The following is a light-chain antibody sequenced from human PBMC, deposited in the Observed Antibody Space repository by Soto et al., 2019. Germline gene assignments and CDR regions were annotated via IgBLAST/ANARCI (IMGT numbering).Light chain of an antibody. CDR2: GAS. J-gene: IGKJ1*01. V-gene: IGKV3-15*01. Sequence: EIVMTQSPATLSVSPGERTTLSCRASQSVSTILAWYQQKPGQAPRLLIYGASTRATGIPVRFSGSGSGTEFTLTISSLQSEDFAVYYCQQYDKWPPTFGQGTKVGIK. CDR3: QQYDKWPPT. CDR1: QSVSTI.